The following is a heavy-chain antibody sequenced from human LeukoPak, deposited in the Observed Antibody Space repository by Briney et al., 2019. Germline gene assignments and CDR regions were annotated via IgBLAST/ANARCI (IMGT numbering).Heavy chain of an antibody. CDR3: ARDPYSGSYGDYYYYYMDV. J-gene: IGHJ6*03. Sequence: GGSLRLSCAASGFTFSTYNMNWVRQAPGKGLEWVSSITTSSSYIYYADSVKGRFTISRDNAKNSLYLQMNSLRAEDTAVYYCARDPYSGSYGDYYYYYMDVWGKGTTVTISS. D-gene: IGHD1-26*01. CDR2: ITTSSSYI. CDR1: GFTFSTYN. V-gene: IGHV3-21*01.